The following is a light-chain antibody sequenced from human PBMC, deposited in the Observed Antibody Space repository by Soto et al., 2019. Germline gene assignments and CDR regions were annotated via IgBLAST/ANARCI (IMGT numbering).Light chain of an antibody. Sequence: QSALTQPASVSGSPGQSITISCTGTSSDVGGYNYVSWYQHHPGKAPKLIIYEVSNRPSGVSNRFSGSKSGNTASLTISGLQAEDEADHYCTSYTSSITVVFGGGTQLTVL. CDR2: EVS. V-gene: IGLV2-14*01. CDR1: SSDVGGYNY. CDR3: TSYTSSITVV. J-gene: IGLJ2*01.